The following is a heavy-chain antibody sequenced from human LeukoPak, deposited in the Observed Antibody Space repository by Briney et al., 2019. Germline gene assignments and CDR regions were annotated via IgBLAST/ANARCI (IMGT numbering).Heavy chain of an antibody. D-gene: IGHD2-21*01. V-gene: IGHV4-34*01. J-gene: IGHJ5*02. CDR2: INHSGST. CDR1: GGSFSGYY. Sequence: KPSETLSPTCAVYGGSFSGYYWSWIRQPPGKGLEWIGEINHSGSTNYNPSLKSRVTISVDTSKNQFSLKLSSVTAADTAVYYCARVGDSGGFDPWGQGTLVTVSS. CDR3: ARVGDSGGFDP.